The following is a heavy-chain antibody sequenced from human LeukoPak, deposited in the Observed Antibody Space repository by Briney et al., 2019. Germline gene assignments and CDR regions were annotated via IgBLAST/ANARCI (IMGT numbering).Heavy chain of an antibody. CDR1: GYTFTSYG. D-gene: IGHD4-17*01. J-gene: IGHJ4*02. V-gene: IGHV1-18*01. Sequence: ASVNVSCKASGYTFTSYGISWVRQAPGQGLEWMGWISAYNGNTNYAQKLQGRVTMTTDTSTSTAYMELRSLRSDDTAVYYCAREVNGDYYFDYWGQGTLATVSS. CDR3: AREVNGDYYFDY. CDR2: ISAYNGNT.